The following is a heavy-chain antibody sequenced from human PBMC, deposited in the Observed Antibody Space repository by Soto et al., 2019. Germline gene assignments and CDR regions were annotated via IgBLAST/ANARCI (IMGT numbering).Heavy chain of an antibody. CDR2: INHSGST. J-gene: IGHJ4*02. CDR3: ARGKRSAVADKFAY. CDR1: GGSFSGYY. V-gene: IGHV4-34*01. Sequence: SETLSLTCAVYGGSFSGYYWSWIRQPPGKGLEWIGEINHSGSTNYNPSLKSRVTISVDTSKNQFSLKLSSVTAADTAVYYCARGKRSAVADKFAYWGQGTLVTVSS. D-gene: IGHD6-19*01.